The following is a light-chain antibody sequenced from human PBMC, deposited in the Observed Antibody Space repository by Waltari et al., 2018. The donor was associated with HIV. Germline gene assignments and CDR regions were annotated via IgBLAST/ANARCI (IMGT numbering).Light chain of an antibody. CDR1: QSINSW. Sequence: DIQMTQSPSTLSASVVDRVTITCRASQSINSWLAWYQPKPGKAPKLLIYKASSLESGVPSRFSGSGSGTEFTLTISSLQPDDFATYYCQQYNSYTWTFGQGTKVEI. CDR2: KAS. J-gene: IGKJ1*01. CDR3: QQYNSYTWT. V-gene: IGKV1-5*03.